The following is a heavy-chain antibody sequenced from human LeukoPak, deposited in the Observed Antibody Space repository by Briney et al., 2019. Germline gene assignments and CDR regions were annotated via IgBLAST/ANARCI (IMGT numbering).Heavy chain of an antibody. J-gene: IGHJ4*02. CDR1: GFTFSSYA. CDR2: ISGSGGST. V-gene: IGHV3-23*01. Sequence: PGGSLRLSCAASGFTFSSYAMSWVRQAPGKGLEWVSAISGSGGSTYYADSVKGRFTISRDNSKNTLYLQMNSLRAEDTAVYYCARDWASGYYYFRFDYWGQGTLVTVSS. D-gene: IGHD3-22*01. CDR3: ARDWASGYYYFRFDY.